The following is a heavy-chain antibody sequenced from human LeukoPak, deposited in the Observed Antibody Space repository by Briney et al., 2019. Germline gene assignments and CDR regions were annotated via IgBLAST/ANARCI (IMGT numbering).Heavy chain of an antibody. CDR1: GFTFSSYA. V-gene: IGHV3-23*01. D-gene: IGHD4-17*01. CDR3: AKSLTTVKRGNFDS. CDR2: ISGSGANT. Sequence: GGSQRLSCAASGFTFSSYAMSWVRQAPGKGLEWVSVISGSGANTYYADSVKGWFTISRDNSKNTLYLQMNSLRAEDTAVFFCAKSLTTVKRGNFDSWGQGTLVTVSS. J-gene: IGHJ4*02.